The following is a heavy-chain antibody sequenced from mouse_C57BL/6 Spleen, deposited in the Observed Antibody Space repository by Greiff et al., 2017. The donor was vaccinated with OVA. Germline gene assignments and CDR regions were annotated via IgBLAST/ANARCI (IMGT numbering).Heavy chain of an antibody. CDR2: LWSGGST. D-gene: IGHD3-3*01. CDR3: ARNLGQGYFDV. J-gene: IGHJ1*03. Sequence: VKLVESGPGLVQPSQSLSITCTVSGFSLTSYGVHWVRQSPGTGLEWLGVLWSGGSTDYNAAFISRLSISKDNSKSQVFFKMNSLQADDTAIYYCARNLGQGYFDVWGTGTTVTVSS. V-gene: IGHV2-2*01. CDR1: GFSLTSYG.